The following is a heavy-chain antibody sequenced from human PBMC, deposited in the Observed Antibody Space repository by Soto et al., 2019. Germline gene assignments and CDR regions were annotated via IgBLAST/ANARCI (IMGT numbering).Heavy chain of an antibody. CDR2: MNPNSGNT. J-gene: IGHJ6*03. V-gene: IGHV1-8*01. CDR3: ARAIGSTSNYYYMDV. D-gene: IGHD1-1*01. CDR1: GYTFTSYD. Sequence: ASVKVSCKASGYTFTSYDINWVRQATGQGLEWMGWMNPNSGNTGYAREFQGRVTMTRNTSISTAYMELSSLRSEDTAVYYCARAIGSTSNYYYMDVWGKGTTVTVSS.